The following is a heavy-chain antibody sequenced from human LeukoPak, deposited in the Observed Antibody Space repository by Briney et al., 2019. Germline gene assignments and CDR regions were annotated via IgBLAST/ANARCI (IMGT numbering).Heavy chain of an antibody. CDR1: GYTFTSYG. Sequence: ASVKVSCKASGYTFTSYGISWVRQARGQGLEWMGWISAYNGSTNYAQKLQGRVTMTTDTSTSTAYMELRSLRSDDTAVYYCARGRYYDSSEVLGYWGQGTLVTVSS. V-gene: IGHV1-18*01. CDR3: ARGRYYDSSEVLGY. D-gene: IGHD3-22*01. CDR2: ISAYNGST. J-gene: IGHJ4*02.